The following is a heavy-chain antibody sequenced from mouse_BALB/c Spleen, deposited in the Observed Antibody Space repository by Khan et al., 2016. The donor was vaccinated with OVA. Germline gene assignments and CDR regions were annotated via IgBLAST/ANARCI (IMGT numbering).Heavy chain of an antibody. V-gene: IGHV3-6*02. Sequence: EVQLQESGPGLVKPSQSLSLSCSVTAYSITSGYFWNWIRQFPGNKLEWMGYIRYDGNSNYNPSLKNRISITRDTSRNQFFLKLISLTPEDTATYFCARGGSSGPAWFAYWGQGTLVTVSA. D-gene: IGHD3-1*01. J-gene: IGHJ3*01. CDR1: AYSITSGYF. CDR2: IRYDGNS. CDR3: ARGGSSGPAWFAY.